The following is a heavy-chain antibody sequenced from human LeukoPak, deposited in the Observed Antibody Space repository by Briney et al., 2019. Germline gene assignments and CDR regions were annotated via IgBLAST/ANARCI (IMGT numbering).Heavy chain of an antibody. J-gene: IGHJ6*03. CDR3: ARFAAGGSYYYYMDV. Sequence: GGSLRLSCAASGFTFSSYTMNWVRQPPGKGLEWVSNIGTSSTTIYYADSVKGRFTISRDNTKNSLYLQMNSLRADDTAVYYCARFAAGGSYYYYMDVWGKGTTVTVSS. CDR2: IGTSSTTI. D-gene: IGHD6-25*01. V-gene: IGHV3-48*01. CDR1: GFTFSSYT.